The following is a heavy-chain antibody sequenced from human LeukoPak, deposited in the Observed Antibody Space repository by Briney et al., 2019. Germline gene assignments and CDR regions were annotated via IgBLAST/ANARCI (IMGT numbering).Heavy chain of an antibody. D-gene: IGHD5-18*01. CDR1: GFTFSSYG. CDR3: ARGSTLWLWLVDY. J-gene: IGHJ4*02. Sequence: GGSLRLSCAASGFTFSSYGMHWVRQAPGKGLEWVAVIWYDGSNKYYADSVKDRFTISRDNSKNTLYLQMNSLRAEDTAVYYCARGSTLWLWLVDYWGQGTLVAVSS. CDR2: IWYDGSNK. V-gene: IGHV3-33*01.